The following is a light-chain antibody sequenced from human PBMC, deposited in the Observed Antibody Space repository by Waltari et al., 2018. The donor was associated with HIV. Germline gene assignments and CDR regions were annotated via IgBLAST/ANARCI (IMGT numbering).Light chain of an antibody. V-gene: IGKV1-39*01. Sequence: DIQITQSPSSLSASVGDRVTIICRASQSIGNYLNWYHQKSGTAPELLIYAASSLQSGVPSRFSGSVSGTDFTLTITSLQPEDFATYYCQQSSSSPPTFSQGTKVEI. CDR2: AAS. CDR1: QSIGNY. J-gene: IGKJ2*01. CDR3: QQSSSSPPT.